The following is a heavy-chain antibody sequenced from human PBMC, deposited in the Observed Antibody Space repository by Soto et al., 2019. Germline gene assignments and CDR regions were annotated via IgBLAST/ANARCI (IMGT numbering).Heavy chain of an antibody. CDR2: INPIVEIA. CDR3: ARERRTNYDYYGMDV. J-gene: IGHJ6*02. CDR1: GDTFRRYS. V-gene: IGHV1-69*08. Sequence: QVQLVQSGAEVKKPGSSVKVSCKASGDTFRRYSITWVRQAPGQGVEWMGRINPIVEIARYAQKFQGRVTITVDKATTTAHMESTSLRSEDKAVYYCARERRTNYDYYGMDVWGQGTTVTVSS.